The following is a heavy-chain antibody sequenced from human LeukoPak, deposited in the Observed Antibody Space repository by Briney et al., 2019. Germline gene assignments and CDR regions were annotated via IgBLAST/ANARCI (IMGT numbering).Heavy chain of an antibody. J-gene: IGHJ4*02. CDR2: IYHSGST. CDR1: GGSISSNNW. CDR3: ARTGSTVTMLYPFDH. D-gene: IGHD4-17*01. V-gene: IGHV4-4*02. Sequence: PSGTLSLTCAVSGGSISSNNWWSWVRQPPGKGLEWIGEIYHSGSTNYNPSLKSRVTISVDKSKNHFSLKLSSVTAADTAVYYCARTGSTVTMLYPFDHWGQGTLVTVSS.